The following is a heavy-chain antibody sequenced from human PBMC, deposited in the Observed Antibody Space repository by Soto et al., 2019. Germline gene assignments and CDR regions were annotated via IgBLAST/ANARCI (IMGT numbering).Heavy chain of an antibody. CDR3: ARVPTP. J-gene: IGHJ5*02. CDR1: GAPFSRGGYP. V-gene: IGHV4-30-2*01. Sequence: QLQLQESGSGLGKPSQTLSLTCAVSGAPFSRGGYPWSWIRQPPGKGLEWIGYIYHSGSTYYNSSLKSRVTISVDRSKNQFSLKLSSVTAADTAVYYCARVPTPWGQGTLVTVSS. D-gene: IGHD2-2*01. CDR2: IYHSGST.